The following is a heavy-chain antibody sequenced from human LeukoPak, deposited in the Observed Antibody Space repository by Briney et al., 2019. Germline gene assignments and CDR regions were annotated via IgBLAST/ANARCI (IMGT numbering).Heavy chain of an antibody. CDR2: VYYSGST. J-gene: IGHJ6*02. Sequence: PETLSLTCTVSGGSISTYYWSWIRQPPGKGLEWIGYVYYSGSTNYNPSLKSRVTISVDTSKNQFSLKLSSVTAADTAVYYCARHGSGSYYYYYYGMDVWGQGTTVTVSS. CDR3: ARHGSGSYYYYYYGMDV. V-gene: IGHV4-59*08. D-gene: IGHD3-10*01. CDR1: GGSISTYY.